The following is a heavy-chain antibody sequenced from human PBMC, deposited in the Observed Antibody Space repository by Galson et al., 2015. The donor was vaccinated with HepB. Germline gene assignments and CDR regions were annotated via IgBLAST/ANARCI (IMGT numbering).Heavy chain of an antibody. CDR3: ARPFSKYSSGWYPPDC. CDR2: INCQSGGT. CDR1: GYSFSDYY. V-gene: IGHV1-2*02. J-gene: IGHJ4*02. D-gene: IGHD6-19*01. Sequence: CKASGYSFSDYYIHWVRQAPGQGLEWMGWINCQSGGTNYPQKFEGRVTMTRDTSISTAYMELSRLTSDDTAVYYCARPFSKYSSGWYPPDCWGQGTLVTVSS.